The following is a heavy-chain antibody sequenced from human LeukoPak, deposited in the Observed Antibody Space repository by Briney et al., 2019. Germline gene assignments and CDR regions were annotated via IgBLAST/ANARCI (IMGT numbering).Heavy chain of an antibody. CDR3: ARRALDYDDVAYFYARCSDV. Sequence: SETLSLTFGVSGMSLSDYYWTWIRQSPGKGLEWIGEVSHDGDTNYNPSLKSRVSISVDTSNDQFSLKLSSVTAADTGVYYCARRALDYDDVAYFYARCSDVWGQGIKVTVS. J-gene: IGHJ6*02. V-gene: IGHV4-34*01. D-gene: IGHD4-17*01. CDR2: VSHDGDT. CDR1: GMSLSDYY.